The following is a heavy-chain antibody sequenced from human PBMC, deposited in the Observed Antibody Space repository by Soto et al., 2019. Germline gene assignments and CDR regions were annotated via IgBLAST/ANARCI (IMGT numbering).Heavy chain of an antibody. CDR1: GLTFSSYS. Sequence: EVQLVESGGGLVKPGGSLRLSCAASGLTFSSYSMNWVRQAPGKGLEWVSSISSSGSYIYYADSQKGRFTISRDNAKNSLYLQMNSLRAEDTAMYYCARDSMSGRYGDYGTCYFDYWGQGTLVTVSS. J-gene: IGHJ4*02. CDR3: ARDSMSGRYGDYGTCYFDY. V-gene: IGHV3-21*01. CDR2: ISSSGSYI. D-gene: IGHD4-17*01.